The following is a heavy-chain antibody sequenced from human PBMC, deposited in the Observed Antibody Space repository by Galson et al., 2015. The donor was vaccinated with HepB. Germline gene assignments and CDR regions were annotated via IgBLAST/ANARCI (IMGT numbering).Heavy chain of an antibody. V-gene: IGHV1-46*01. J-gene: IGHJ6*02. CDR3: AREVAHYYGSGTYMDV. CDR2: INPSGGST. Sequence: SVKVSCKASRYTFTSYYMHWVRQAPGQGLEWMGIINPSGGSTSYAQKFQGRVTMTRDTSTSTVYMELSSLRSEDTAVYYCAREVAHYYGSGTYMDVWGQGTTVTVSS. D-gene: IGHD3-10*01. CDR1: RYTFTSYY.